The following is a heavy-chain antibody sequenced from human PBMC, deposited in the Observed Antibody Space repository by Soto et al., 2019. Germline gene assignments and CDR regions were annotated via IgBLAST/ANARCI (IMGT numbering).Heavy chain of an antibody. Sequence: GASVKVSCKASGYTFTSYGISWVRQAPGQGLEWMGWISAFNGNTNYAQKLQGRVTMTTDTSTSTAYMELRSLRSDDTAVYYCARDSDTAMVSVANYWGQGTLVTVSS. CDR1: GYTFTSYG. CDR2: ISAFNGNT. J-gene: IGHJ4*02. V-gene: IGHV1-18*01. CDR3: ARDSDTAMVSVANY. D-gene: IGHD5-18*01.